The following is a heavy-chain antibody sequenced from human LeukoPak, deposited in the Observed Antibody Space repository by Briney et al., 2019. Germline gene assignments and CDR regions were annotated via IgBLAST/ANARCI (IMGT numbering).Heavy chain of an antibody. CDR1: GSSFTTYW. CDR3: VRHLISDGARWFDP. Sequence: GGSLQISCKGSGSSFTTYWIAWVRQLPGKGLEWMGIIYPGDSDTTYSPSFQGQVTISVDKSISTAYLQWSSLKASDTAMYYCVRHLISDGARWFDPWGQGTLVAVSS. J-gene: IGHJ5*02. V-gene: IGHV5-51*01. CDR2: IYPGDSDT. D-gene: IGHD3-10*01.